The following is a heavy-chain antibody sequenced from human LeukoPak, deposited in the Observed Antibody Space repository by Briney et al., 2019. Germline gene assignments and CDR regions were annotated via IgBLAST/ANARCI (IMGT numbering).Heavy chain of an antibody. Sequence: GESPKISCKGSGYSFTNYWINWVRQMPGKGLEWMGRIDPGDSYTNYSPSFQGHVTISADRSISTAHLQWSSLKASDTAMYYCARGIAVAGTAQDYWGQGTLVTVSS. CDR1: GYSFTNYW. V-gene: IGHV5-10-1*01. CDR2: IDPGDSYT. D-gene: IGHD6-19*01. J-gene: IGHJ4*02. CDR3: ARGIAVAGTAQDY.